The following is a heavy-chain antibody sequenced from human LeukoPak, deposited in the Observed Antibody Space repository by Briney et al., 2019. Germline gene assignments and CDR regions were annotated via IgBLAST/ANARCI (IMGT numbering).Heavy chain of an antibody. CDR1: GGTFSSYA. D-gene: IGHD2-2*01. V-gene: IGHV1-69*13. CDR2: IIPIFGTA. Sequence: SVKVSCKASGGTFSSYAISWVRQAPGQGLEWMGGIIPIFGTANYAQKFQGRVTITADESTSTAYMELSSLRSEDTAVHYCATSFRYCSSTSCRAFDIWGQGTMVTVSS. CDR3: ATSFRYCSSTSCRAFDI. J-gene: IGHJ3*02.